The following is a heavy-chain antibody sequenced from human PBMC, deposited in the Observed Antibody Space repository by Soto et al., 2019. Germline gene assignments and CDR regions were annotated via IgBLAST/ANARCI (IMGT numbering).Heavy chain of an antibody. J-gene: IGHJ4*02. Sequence: GGSLRLSCVASGFSIRNYGLHWVRQAPGKGLEWVSSISSSSSYIYYADSVKGRFTISRDNAKNSLYLQMNSLRAEDTAVYYCASGAYSSSWYYFDYWGQGTLVTVSS. CDR2: ISSSSSYI. V-gene: IGHV3-21*01. D-gene: IGHD6-13*01. CDR1: GFSIRNYG. CDR3: ASGAYSSSWYYFDY.